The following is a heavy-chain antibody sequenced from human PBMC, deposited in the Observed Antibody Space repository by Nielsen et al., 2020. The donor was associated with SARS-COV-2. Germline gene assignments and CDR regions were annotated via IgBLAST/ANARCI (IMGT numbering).Heavy chain of an antibody. Sequence: GGSLRLSCVGSEFTFSKYGMNWVRQAPGKGLARVAHINSDGSRTTYADSVKGRFTISRDNTENTLYLQMNSLRADDTAVYYCVRVRDDGYYYDTGPFDYWGQGTLVTVSS. V-gene: IGHV3-74*01. CDR1: EFTFSKYG. D-gene: IGHD3-22*01. CDR2: INSDGSRT. CDR3: VRVRDDGYYYDTGPFDY. J-gene: IGHJ4*02.